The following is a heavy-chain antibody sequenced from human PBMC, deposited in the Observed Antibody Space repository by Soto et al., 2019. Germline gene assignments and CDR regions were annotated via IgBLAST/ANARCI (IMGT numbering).Heavy chain of an antibody. V-gene: IGHV3-33*01. CDR1: GFTFSSYG. CDR3: ARGTLWFGELSVDY. CDR2: IWYDGSNK. Sequence: QVQLVESGGGVVQPGRSLRLSCAASGFTFSSYGMHWVRQAPGKGLEWVAVIWYDGSNKYYADSVKGRFTISRDNSKNTLYLQMNSLRGEDTAVYYCARGTLWFGELSVDYWGQGTLVTVSS. J-gene: IGHJ4*02. D-gene: IGHD3-10*01.